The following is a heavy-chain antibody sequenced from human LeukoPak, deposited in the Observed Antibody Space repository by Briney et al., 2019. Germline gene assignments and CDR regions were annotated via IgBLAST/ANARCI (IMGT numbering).Heavy chain of an antibody. V-gene: IGHV3-23*01. D-gene: IGHD2-2*01. Sequence: GGSLRLSYAASGFSFSSYATNWVRQAPGQGLEWASVISGSGDKTFYADSVKGRFTISRDNSKNTLYLQMNSLRAEDTAVYYCAKDRFQLLWGSDYWGQGTLVTVSS. CDR3: AKDRFQLLWGSDY. J-gene: IGHJ4*02. CDR2: ISGSGDKT. CDR1: GFSFSSYA.